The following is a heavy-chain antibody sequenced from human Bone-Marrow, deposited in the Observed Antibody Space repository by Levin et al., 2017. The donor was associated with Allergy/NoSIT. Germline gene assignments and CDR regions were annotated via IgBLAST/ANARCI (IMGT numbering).Heavy chain of an antibody. D-gene: IGHD1-1*01. Sequence: GGSLRLSCAASEFTLSNYWMAWVRQAPGKGLEWVAHIKEDGSYKAYVDSVRGRFTISRDNVKNSLYLQMNNLRAEDTAVYYCARDSFGYNSLDHWGQGTLVTVAS. V-gene: IGHV3-7*03. J-gene: IGHJ1*01. CDR1: EFTLSNYW. CDR2: IKEDGSYK. CDR3: ARDSFGYNSLDH.